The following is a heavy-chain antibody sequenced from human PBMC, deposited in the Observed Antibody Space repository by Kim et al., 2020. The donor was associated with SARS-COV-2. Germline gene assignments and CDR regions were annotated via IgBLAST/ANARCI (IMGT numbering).Heavy chain of an antibody. V-gene: IGHV4-31*03. J-gene: IGHJ4*02. CDR2: IYYSGST. CDR3: ARYCSSTSCYVPYFDY. CDR1: GGSISSGGYY. Sequence: SETLSLTCTVSGGSISSGGYYWSWIRQHPGKGLEWIGYIYYSGSTYYNPSLKSRVTISVDTSKNQFSLKLSSVTAADTAVYYCARYCSSTSCYVPYFDYWGQGTLVTVSS. D-gene: IGHD2-2*01.